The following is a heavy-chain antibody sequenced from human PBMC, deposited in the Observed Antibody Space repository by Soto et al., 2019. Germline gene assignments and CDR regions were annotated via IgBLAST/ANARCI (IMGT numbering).Heavy chain of an antibody. CDR3: VRAPYSLDI. Sequence: QLVQSGAEVRSPGASVKISCTASGYPFTSFFIHWVRQAPGQGLEWVGVINPRGGSANYAQEFQGRLTLTRDTSSSTVYLDLSSLKSEDTVLYFCVRAPYSLDIWGQGTLVTVSS. J-gene: IGHJ5*02. V-gene: IGHV1-46*01. CDR1: GYPFTSFF. CDR2: INPRGGSA. D-gene: IGHD2-15*01.